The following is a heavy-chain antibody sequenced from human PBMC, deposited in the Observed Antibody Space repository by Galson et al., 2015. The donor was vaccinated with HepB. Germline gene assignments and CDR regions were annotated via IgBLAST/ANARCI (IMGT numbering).Heavy chain of an antibody. Sequence: SLRLSCAASGFTVSRNYMSWVRQAPGKGLEWVSVIYSGGSTYYADSVKGRFTISRDNSKNTLYLQMNSLRAEDTAVYYCASTSSFDIVVVPAAKAFDIWGQGTMVTVSS. CDR3: ASTSSFDIVVVPAAKAFDI. V-gene: IGHV3-66*01. D-gene: IGHD2-2*01. CDR1: GFTVSRNY. CDR2: IYSGGST. J-gene: IGHJ3*02.